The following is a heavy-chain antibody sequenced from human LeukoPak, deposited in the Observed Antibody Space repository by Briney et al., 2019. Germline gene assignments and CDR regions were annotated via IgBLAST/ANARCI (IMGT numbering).Heavy chain of an antibody. CDR2: IYGGGST. V-gene: IGHV3-53*01. CDR1: GFTVSSKY. Sequence: PGGSLRLSCAASGFTVSSKYMGWVRQAPGKGLEWVSVIYGGGSTNYGDSVKGRFTISRDNSKNTLYLQMNSLTTEDTAVYYCASVASDSSGWYHFDYWGQGTLVTVSS. J-gene: IGHJ4*02. CDR3: ASVASDSSGWYHFDY. D-gene: IGHD6-19*01.